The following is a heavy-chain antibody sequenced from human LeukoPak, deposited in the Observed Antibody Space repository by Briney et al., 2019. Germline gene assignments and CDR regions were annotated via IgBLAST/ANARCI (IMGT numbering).Heavy chain of an antibody. Sequence: SETLSLTCTVSGGSISSYYWSWIRQPPGKGLEWIGYIYYTGSTNYNPSLKSRVTISVDTSKNQFSLELSSVTAADTAVYYCARDSLILTAPYWYFDLWGRGTLVTVSS. CDR2: IYYTGST. CDR1: GGSISSYY. J-gene: IGHJ2*01. V-gene: IGHV4-59*01. CDR3: ARDSLILTAPYWYFDL. D-gene: IGHD1-14*01.